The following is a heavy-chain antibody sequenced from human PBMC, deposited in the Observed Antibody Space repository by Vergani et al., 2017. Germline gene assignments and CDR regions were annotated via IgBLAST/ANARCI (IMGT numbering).Heavy chain of an antibody. J-gene: IGHJ6*02. CDR2: IIPVLGKT. CDR3: AGDLIPGYSSLEFYYYYGMDV. D-gene: IGHD5-18*01. Sequence: QVQVVQSGAEVKKPGSSVKVSCKASGATFRSNTISWVRQVPGQGLEWMGRIIPVLGKTKYAQDFQGRLTITADTSTSTAYMELTSLRSQDTAVYYCAGDLIPGYSSLEFYYYYGMDVWGQGTTVTVSS. V-gene: IGHV1-69*04. CDR1: GATFRSNT.